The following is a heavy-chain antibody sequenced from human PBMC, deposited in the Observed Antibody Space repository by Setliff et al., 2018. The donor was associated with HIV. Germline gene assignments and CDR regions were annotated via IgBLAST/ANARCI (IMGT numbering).Heavy chain of an antibody. CDR3: VKAVAAPSWFDP. D-gene: IGHD2-15*01. V-gene: IGHV4-31*11. J-gene: IGHJ5*02. Sequence: SETLSLTCGVSGGSINSGGYYWSWVRQHPGKGLEWIGYIYYTGSTYYNPSLKSRVSISVDTSKNQFSLKLTSVTAADTAVYYCVKAVAAPSWFDPWGQGTLVTVSS. CDR2: IYYTGST. CDR1: GGSINSGGYY.